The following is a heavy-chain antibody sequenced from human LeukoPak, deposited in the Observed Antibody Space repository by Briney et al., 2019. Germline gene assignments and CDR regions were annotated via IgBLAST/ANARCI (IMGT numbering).Heavy chain of an antibody. CDR3: ARSRFGELFLFDY. J-gene: IGHJ4*02. V-gene: IGHV3-11*01. CDR2: ISSIGSTI. Sequence: GGSLRLSCAASGFTFSDYYMSWIRQAPGKGLEWVSYISSIGSTIYYADSVKGRFTISRDNAKNSLYLQMNSLRAEDTAVYYCARSRFGELFLFDYWGQGTLVTVSS. D-gene: IGHD3-10*01. CDR1: GFTFSDYY.